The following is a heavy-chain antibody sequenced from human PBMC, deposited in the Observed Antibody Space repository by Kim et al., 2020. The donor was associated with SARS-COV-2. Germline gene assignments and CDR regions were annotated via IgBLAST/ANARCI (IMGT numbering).Heavy chain of an antibody. CDR3: ARGPSGSYQTDY. D-gene: IGHD1-26*01. J-gene: IGHJ4*02. V-gene: IGHV3-74*01. Sequence: SNEDSVKGRFTISRDNAKSTLYLQMNSRRAEDTAVYYCARGPSGSYQTDYWGQGTLVTVSS.